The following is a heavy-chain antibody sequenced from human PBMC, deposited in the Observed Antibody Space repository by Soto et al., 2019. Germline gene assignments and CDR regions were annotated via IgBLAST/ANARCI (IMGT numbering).Heavy chain of an antibody. Sequence: ASVKVSCKASGYTITDYYMHWVRQAPGQGLEWMGFINPSGGSTTYSQKFQGRVTMTRDTSTSTVYLDLSSLRSEDTAVYYCARGSSVGFDYWGQGTLVTVSS. CDR2: INPSGGST. J-gene: IGHJ4*02. D-gene: IGHD1-26*01. CDR1: GYTITDYY. CDR3: ARGSSVGFDY. V-gene: IGHV1-46*01.